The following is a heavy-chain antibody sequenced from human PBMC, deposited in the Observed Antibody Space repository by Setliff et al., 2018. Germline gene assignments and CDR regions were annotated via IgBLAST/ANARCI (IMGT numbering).Heavy chain of an antibody. J-gene: IGHJ3*01. V-gene: IGHV1-2*02. Sequence: ASVKVSCKASAKTYTAYYVHWVRQAPGQGLEWMGWINPISGGTNYAQKFQGRVTLTRDASITTTYMELNSLRSDDTAVYYCTKDLNRWVGEFAFGVWGQGTMVTVSS. D-gene: IGHD3-10*01. CDR1: AKTYTAYY. CDR3: TKDLNRWVGEFAFGV. CDR2: INPISGGT.